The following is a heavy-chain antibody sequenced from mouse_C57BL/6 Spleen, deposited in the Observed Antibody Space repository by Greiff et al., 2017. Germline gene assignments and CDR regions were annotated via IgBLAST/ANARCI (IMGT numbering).Heavy chain of an antibody. D-gene: IGHD1-1*01. CDR1: GYTFTSYW. CDR3: AREKGRYYGSSLFDY. Sequence: QVQLQQPGDELVKPGASVKLSCKASGYTFTSYWIHWVKQRPGRGLEWIGRIDPNSGGTKYNEKFKSKATLTVDKPSSTAYMQLSSRTSEDSAVYFCAREKGRYYGSSLFDYWDQGTTLTVSS. CDR2: IDPNSGGT. V-gene: IGHV1-72*01. J-gene: IGHJ2*01.